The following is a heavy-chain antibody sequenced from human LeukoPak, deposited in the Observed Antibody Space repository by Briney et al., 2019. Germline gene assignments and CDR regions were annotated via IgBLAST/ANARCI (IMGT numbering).Heavy chain of an antibody. V-gene: IGHV3-23*01. D-gene: IGHD6-13*01. Sequence: GGSLRLSCAASGLTFSIYAMSWVRQAPGKGLEWVSAISGSGGSTYYADSVKGRFTISRDNAKNSLYLQMNSLRAADTAVYYCARGSLARGHGQLVHFDYWGQGTLVTVSS. CDR3: ARGSLARGHGQLVHFDY. J-gene: IGHJ4*02. CDR1: GLTFSIYA. CDR2: ISGSGGST.